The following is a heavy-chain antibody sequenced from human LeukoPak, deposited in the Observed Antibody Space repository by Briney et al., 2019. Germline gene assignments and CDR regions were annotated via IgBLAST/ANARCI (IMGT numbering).Heavy chain of an antibody. J-gene: IGHJ4*02. CDR3: ARDRLGPSFSVSHFDL. CDR1: GFTFVDYG. CDR2: INYNGAIT. V-gene: IGHV3-20*04. D-gene: IGHD3-3*02. Sequence: GGTLRLSCAPSGFTFVDYGLSWVRRAPGKGLEWLCAINYNGAITDYADSVKGRFTISRDNAKNSLYLRMDSLRAEDTALYYCARDRLGPSFSVSHFDLWGQGTLVTVSS.